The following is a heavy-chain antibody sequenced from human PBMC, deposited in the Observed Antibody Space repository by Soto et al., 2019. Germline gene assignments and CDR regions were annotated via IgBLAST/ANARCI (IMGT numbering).Heavy chain of an antibody. CDR3: ARANIVLVPTAIICGLNGMDV. CDR1: GYTFTDYY. Sequence: QVQLVQSGAEVKKPGASVKVSCKASGYTFTDYYMHWVRQAPGQGLEWMGLINPNSGDTDYAQKFQGWVTMTRDTAISTAYMELSRLKSDDTAVYYCARANIVLVPTAIICGLNGMDVWGQGTTVTVSS. CDR2: INPNSGDT. D-gene: IGHD2-2*01. V-gene: IGHV1-2*04. J-gene: IGHJ6*02.